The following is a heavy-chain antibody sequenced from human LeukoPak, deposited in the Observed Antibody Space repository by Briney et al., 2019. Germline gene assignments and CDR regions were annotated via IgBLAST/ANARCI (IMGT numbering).Heavy chain of an antibody. CDR1: GYIFTSYD. J-gene: IGHJ4*02. Sequence: ASVKVSCKASGYIFTSYDINWVRQATGQGLEWMGWMNPNSGNTGYAQKFQGRVTMTRNTSITTAYMELSSLRSEDTALYYCARGHRRNSSSWNRDPRSLDYWGQGTLVTVSS. D-gene: IGHD6-13*01. CDR3: ARGHRRNSSSWNRDPRSLDY. CDR2: MNPNSGNT. V-gene: IGHV1-8*01.